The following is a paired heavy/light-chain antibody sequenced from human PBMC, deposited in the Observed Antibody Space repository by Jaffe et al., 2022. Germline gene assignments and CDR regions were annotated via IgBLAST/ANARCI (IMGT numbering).Light chain of an antibody. CDR3: SSYTSSSINWV. V-gene: IGLV2-14*03. CDR2: DVS. CDR1: SSDVGGYNY. Sequence: QSALTQPASVSGSPGQSITISCTGTSSDVGGYNYVSWYQQHPGKAPKLMIYDVSNRPSGVSNRFSGSKSGNTASLTISGLQAEDEADYYCSSYTSSSINWVFGGGTKLTVL. J-gene: IGLJ3*02.
Heavy chain of an antibody. CDR2: IYTSGST. Sequence: QVQLQESGPGLVKPSQTLSLTCTVSGGSISSGSYYWSWIRQPAGKGLEWIGRIYTSGSTNYNPSLKSRVTISVDTSKNQFSLKLSSVTAADTAVYYCARYGRGSSSWSHYYYYYMDVWGKGTTVTVSS. CDR3: ARYGRGSSSWSHYYYYYMDV. J-gene: IGHJ6*03. V-gene: IGHV4-61*02. CDR1: GGSISSGSYY. D-gene: IGHD6-13*01.